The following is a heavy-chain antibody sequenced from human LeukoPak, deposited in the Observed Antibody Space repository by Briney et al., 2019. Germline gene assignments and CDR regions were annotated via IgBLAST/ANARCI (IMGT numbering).Heavy chain of an antibody. CDR3: AKDRYSGSYYVAFDI. D-gene: IGHD1-26*01. CDR1: GFTFSSYG. Sequence: PGGSLRLSCAASGFTFSSYGMHWVRQAPGKGLEWVAFIRYDGSNKYYADSVKGRFTISRDNSKNTLYLQMNSLRAEDTTVYYCAKDRYSGSYYVAFDIWGQGTMVTVSS. CDR2: IRYDGSNK. V-gene: IGHV3-30*02. J-gene: IGHJ3*02.